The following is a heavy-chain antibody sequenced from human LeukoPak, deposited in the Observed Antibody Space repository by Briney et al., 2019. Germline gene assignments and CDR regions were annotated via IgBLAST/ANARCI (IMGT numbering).Heavy chain of an antibody. J-gene: IGHJ4*02. V-gene: IGHV4-39*01. CDR1: GGSISSSSYY. D-gene: IGHD6-13*01. Sequence: SETLSLTCTVSGGSISSSSYYWGWIRQPPGKGLEWIGCIYYSGSTYYNPSLKSRVTISVDTSKNQFSLKLSSVTAADTAVYYCARLGVSSSWYSDYWGQGTLVTVSS. CDR2: IYYSGST. CDR3: ARLGVSSSWYSDY.